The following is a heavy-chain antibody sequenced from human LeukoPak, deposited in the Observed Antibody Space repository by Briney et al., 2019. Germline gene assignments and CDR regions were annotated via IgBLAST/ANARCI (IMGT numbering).Heavy chain of an antibody. Sequence: ASVKVSCKASGYTFTSYDINWVRQAAGQGGEWMGGIGPNSGNTGYAQKFQGRVTMTRNTSISTAYMELSSLISEDTAVYYCARGGNYCSDSYYIGYWGQGTLVTVSS. V-gene: IGHV1-8*01. D-gene: IGHD3-10*01. J-gene: IGHJ4*02. CDR3: ARGGNYCSDSYYIGY. CDR2: IGPNSGNT. CDR1: GYTFTSYD.